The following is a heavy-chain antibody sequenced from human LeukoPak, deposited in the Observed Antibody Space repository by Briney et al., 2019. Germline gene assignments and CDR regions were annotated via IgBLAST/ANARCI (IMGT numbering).Heavy chain of an antibody. V-gene: IGHV4-4*09. J-gene: IGHJ4*02. CDR1: GGSISSYH. Sequence: PSETLSLTCTVSGGSISSYHWSWIRQPLGKGLEWIGYIYTSGGTNYNPSLKSRVTISVDTSKNQFSLKLSSVTAADTAVYYCARWGSSASFDYWGQGTLVTVSS. CDR2: IYTSGGT. D-gene: IGHD6-6*01. CDR3: ARWGSSASFDY.